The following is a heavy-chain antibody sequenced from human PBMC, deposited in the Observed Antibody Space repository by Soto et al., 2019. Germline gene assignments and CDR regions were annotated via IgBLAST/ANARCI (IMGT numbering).Heavy chain of an antibody. CDR3: ARYRGYRPYYFDS. Sequence: SETLSLTCAVSGGSISSSNWWSWVRKPPGKGLEWIGEIYHSGSTNYNPSLKSRVTISVDKSKNQFSLKLSSVTAADTAVYYCARYRGYRPYYFDSWGQGTLVTVSS. J-gene: IGHJ4*02. CDR2: IYHSGST. CDR1: GGSISSSNW. V-gene: IGHV4-4*02. D-gene: IGHD2-15*01.